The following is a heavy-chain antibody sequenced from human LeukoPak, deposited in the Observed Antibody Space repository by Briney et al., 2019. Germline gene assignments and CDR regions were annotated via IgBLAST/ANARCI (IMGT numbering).Heavy chain of an antibody. CDR2: INPNSGGT. J-gene: IGHJ4*02. V-gene: IGHV1-2*02. Sequence: GASVKVSCKASGYTFTGYYMHWVRQAPGQGLEWMGWINPNSGGTNYAQKFQGRDNMTRDTSISTAYMELSRLRSDDTAVYYCARVWSYRPNFDYWGQGTLVTVSS. D-gene: IGHD3-16*02. CDR3: ARVWSYRPNFDY. CDR1: GYTFTGYY.